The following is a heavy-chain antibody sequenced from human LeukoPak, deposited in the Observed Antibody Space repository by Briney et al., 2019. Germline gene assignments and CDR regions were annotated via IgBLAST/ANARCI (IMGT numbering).Heavy chain of an antibody. Sequence: PGRSLRLSCAASRLTFSSYSVNWVRQAPGKGLEWGTYIRSSSSTIYYADSVKGRFTISRDNAKNSLYLQMHSLRAGDTAVYYCARVSAVAGTSHFDSWGQGTLVTVSS. CDR1: RLTFSSYS. CDR3: ARVSAVAGTSHFDS. D-gene: IGHD6-19*01. CDR2: IRSSSSTI. V-gene: IGHV3-48*04. J-gene: IGHJ4*02.